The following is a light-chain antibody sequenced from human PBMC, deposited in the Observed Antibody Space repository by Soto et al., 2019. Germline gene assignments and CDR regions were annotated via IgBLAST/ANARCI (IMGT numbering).Light chain of an antibody. V-gene: IGKV3-15*01. Sequence: EIVSTQSPATLSVSPGERATLSCRASQSVSSNLAWYQQKPGQAPRLLIYGASTRATGIPARFSGSGSGTEFTLTISSLQSEDFAVYYCQQYNNWPLTFGGGTKVDI. CDR3: QQYNNWPLT. CDR2: GAS. J-gene: IGKJ4*01. CDR1: QSVSSN.